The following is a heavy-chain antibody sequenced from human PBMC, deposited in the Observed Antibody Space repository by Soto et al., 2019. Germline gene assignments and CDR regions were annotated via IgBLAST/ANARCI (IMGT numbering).Heavy chain of an antibody. J-gene: IGHJ5*02. D-gene: IGHD3-10*01. CDR3: AREPISTPRGVTQVDP. V-gene: IGHV4-31*03. Sequence: PSETLSLTCNVSGAPISSGGFYWSWIRQHPGKGPEWIGYIYNSGTTFYNPSLGSRVTMSLDAAKNHFSLELRSATVADTAVYYCAREPISTPRGVTQVDPWGQGTQVTVSS. CDR1: GAPISSGGFY. CDR2: IYNSGTT.